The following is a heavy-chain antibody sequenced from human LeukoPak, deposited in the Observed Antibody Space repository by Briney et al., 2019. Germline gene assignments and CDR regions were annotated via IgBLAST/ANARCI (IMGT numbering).Heavy chain of an antibody. D-gene: IGHD3-22*01. Sequence: GGSLRLSCLASGYTFSIYSINWVRQAPGKGLKWVSSISVRSNYIYYADSVRGRFRISRDDARDPLYLQMNSLRAGDTAVYYCVRLRRNSDTSGFYYYYDFWGQGTLVTVSS. V-gene: IGHV3-21*01. CDR3: VRLRRNSDTSGFYYYYDF. CDR1: GYTFSIYS. CDR2: ISVRSNYI. J-gene: IGHJ4*02.